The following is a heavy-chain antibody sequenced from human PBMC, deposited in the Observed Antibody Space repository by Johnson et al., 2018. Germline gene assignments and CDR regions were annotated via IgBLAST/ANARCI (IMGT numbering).Heavy chain of an antibody. CDR1: GFTFDDYA. D-gene: IGHD2-8*01. J-gene: IGHJ1*01. V-gene: IGHV3-9*01. CDR3: ARDPSVGLGVVQH. CDR2: ISGNSGSI. Sequence: VQLVQSGGGLVQPGRSLRLSCAASGFTFDDYAMHWVRQAPGKGLEWVSGISGNSGSIGYADSVKGRFILSRDNSKNTRYRQMNSLRAEDTGVYYCARDPSVGLGVVQHWGQGTLVTVSS.